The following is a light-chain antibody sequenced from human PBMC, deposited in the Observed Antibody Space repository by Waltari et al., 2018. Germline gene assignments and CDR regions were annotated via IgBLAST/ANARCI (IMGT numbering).Light chain of an antibody. CDR1: QSVVRY. V-gene: IGKV1-39*01. CDR3: QQTYYIPPYT. Sequence: IQMTQSPSSLSASVGDRVTITCRESQSVVRYFNWYQQHLGQAPKLPIYAAYTLQVGVPARFAGSGAGTDFTLTISCLQPEDFATYYCQQTYYIPPYTFGQGTKVEMK. J-gene: IGKJ2*01. CDR2: AAY.